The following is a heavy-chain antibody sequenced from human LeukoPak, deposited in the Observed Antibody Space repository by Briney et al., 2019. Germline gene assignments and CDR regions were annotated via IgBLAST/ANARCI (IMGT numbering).Heavy chain of an antibody. J-gene: IGHJ4*02. CDR3: ARDPRDSSGWFYFDY. V-gene: IGHV3-11*01. CDR2: ISSSGGTI. CDR1: GFSFSDSY. D-gene: IGHD6-13*01. Sequence: GGSLRLSCAASGFSFSDSYMTWIRQAPGKGLEWVSYISSSGGTIYYTDSVKGRFTISRDNAKNSLYLQMNSLRAEDTAVYYCARDPRDSSGWFYFDYWGQGTLVTVSS.